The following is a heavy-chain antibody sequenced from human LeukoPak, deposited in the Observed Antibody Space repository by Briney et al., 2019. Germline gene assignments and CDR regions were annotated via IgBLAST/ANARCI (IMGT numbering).Heavy chain of an antibody. CDR2: IYYSGST. J-gene: IGHJ3*02. D-gene: IGHD5-18*01. Sequence: TSETLSLTCTVSGGSISSYYWSWIRQPPGKGLEWIGYIYYSGSTNYNPSLKSRVTISVDTSKNQFSLKLSSVTAADTAVYYRARDPRGGYSYGLQADAFDIWGQGTMVTVSS. CDR1: GGSISSYY. CDR3: ARDPRGGYSYGLQADAFDI. V-gene: IGHV4-59*12.